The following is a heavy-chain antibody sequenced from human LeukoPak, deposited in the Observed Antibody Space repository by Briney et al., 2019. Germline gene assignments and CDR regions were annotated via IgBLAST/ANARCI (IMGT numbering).Heavy chain of an antibody. CDR1: GYTFTGYY. CDR2: INPNSGST. CDR3: ARVGGTGSNFDY. V-gene: IGHV1-2*02. Sequence: ASVKVSCKASGYTFTGYYMHWVRQAPGQGLEWMGWINPNSGSTNYAQKFQGRVTMTRDTSISTAYMELSRLRSDDTAVYYCARVGGTGSNFDYWGQGTLVTVSS. D-gene: IGHD3/OR15-3a*01. J-gene: IGHJ4*02.